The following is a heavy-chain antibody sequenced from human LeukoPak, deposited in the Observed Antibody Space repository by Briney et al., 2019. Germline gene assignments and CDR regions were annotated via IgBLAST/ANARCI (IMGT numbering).Heavy chain of an antibody. CDR2: ISAYNGNT. V-gene: IGHV1-18*04. Sequence: GESLKISCKASGYTFTDYYLHWVRQAPGQGLEWMGWISAYNGNTNYAQKLQGRVTMTTDTSTSTAYMELRSLRSDDTAVYYCARDSNRWFGELLYQYYFDYWGQGTLVTVSS. D-gene: IGHD3-10*01. CDR3: ARDSNRWFGELLYQYYFDY. CDR1: GYTFTDYY. J-gene: IGHJ4*02.